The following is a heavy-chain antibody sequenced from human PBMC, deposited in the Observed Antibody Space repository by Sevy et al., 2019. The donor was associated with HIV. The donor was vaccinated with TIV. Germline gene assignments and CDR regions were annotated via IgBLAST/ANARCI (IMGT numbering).Heavy chain of an antibody. CDR2: IGTLADT. Sequence: GGSLRLSCGASGFIFSNYDMHWVRQVTGKGLEWVSAIGTLADTFYADSVKGGLTSSRENAKNSVYLQMNNLSVGDTAVYDSARGARKEWERDTFDTWGQGTTVTVSS. V-gene: IGHV3-13*01. CDR1: GFIFSNYD. J-gene: IGHJ3*02. D-gene: IGHD1-26*01. CDR3: ARGARKEWERDTFDT.